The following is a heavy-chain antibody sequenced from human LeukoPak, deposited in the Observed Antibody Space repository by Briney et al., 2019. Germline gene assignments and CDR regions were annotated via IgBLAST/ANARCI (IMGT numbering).Heavy chain of an antibody. V-gene: IGHV3-53*01. CDR2: IYSGGST. Sequence: PGGSLRLSCAASGFTVSSNYMSWVRQAPGKGLEWVSVIYSGGSTYYADSVKGRFTISRDNSKNTLYLQMNSLRAEDTAVYYCARAGYGYGYSYFDYWGQGTLVTVSS. D-gene: IGHD5-18*01. J-gene: IGHJ4*02. CDR3: ARAGYGYGYSYFDY. CDR1: GFTVSSNY.